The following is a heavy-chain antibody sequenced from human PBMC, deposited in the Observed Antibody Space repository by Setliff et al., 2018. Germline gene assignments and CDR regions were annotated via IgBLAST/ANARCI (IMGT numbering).Heavy chain of an antibody. CDR1: GDSISGAKYY. CDR2: IYTDGST. D-gene: IGHD3-3*01. CDR3: ARVTGFLYMDV. Sequence: SETLSLTCTVSGDSISGAKYYWSWIRQSAGKGLECIGRIYTDGSTKYHPSLNSRVALSIDTSKNQFSLRLSSVTAADTAVYFCARVTGFLYMDVWGKGTTVTV. J-gene: IGHJ6*03. V-gene: IGHV4-61*02.